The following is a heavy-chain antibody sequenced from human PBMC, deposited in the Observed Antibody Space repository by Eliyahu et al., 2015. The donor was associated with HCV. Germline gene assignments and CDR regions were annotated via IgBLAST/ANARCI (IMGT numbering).Heavy chain of an antibody. V-gene: IGHV4-39*01. J-gene: IGHJ1*01. CDR3: ARHGAPIYEWELRGYFQH. CDR1: GGSISSSSYY. Sequence: QLQLQESGPGLVKPSETLSLTCTVSGGSISSSSYYWGWIRQPPGKGLEWIGSIYYSGSTYYNPSLKSRVTISVDTSKNQFSLKLSSVTAADTAVYYCARHGAPIYEWELRGYFQHWGQGTLVTVSS. D-gene: IGHD1-26*01. CDR2: IYYSGST.